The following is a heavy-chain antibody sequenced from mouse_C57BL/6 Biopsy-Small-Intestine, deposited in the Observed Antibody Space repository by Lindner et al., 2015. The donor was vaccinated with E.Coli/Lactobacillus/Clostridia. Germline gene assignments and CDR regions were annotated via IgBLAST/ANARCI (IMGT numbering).Heavy chain of an antibody. Sequence: VQLQESGPELVKPGASVKISCKASGYSFTGYYINWVKQSPEKSLEWIGEINPSTGGTTYNQKFKAKATLTVDKSSSTAYMQLKSLTSEDSAVYYCARLDYSKGGYWGQGTTLTVSS. CDR3: ARLDYSKGGY. V-gene: IGHV1-42*01. D-gene: IGHD2-5*01. CDR1: GYSFTGYY. CDR2: INPSTGGT. J-gene: IGHJ2*01.